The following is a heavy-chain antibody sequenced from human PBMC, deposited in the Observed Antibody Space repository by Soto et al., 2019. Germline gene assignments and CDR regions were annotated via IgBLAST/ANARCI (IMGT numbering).Heavy chain of an antibody. CDR1: GFTFSSYS. J-gene: IGHJ4*02. CDR2: ISSSSSYI. CDR3: ARDRSYDSSGYSH. D-gene: IGHD3-22*01. Sequence: EVQLVESGGGLVKPGGSLRLSCAAFGFTFSSYSMNWVRQAPGKGLEWVSSISSSSSYIYYADSVKGRFTISRDNAKNSLYLQMNSLRAEDTAVYYCARDRSYDSSGYSHWGQGTLVTVSS. V-gene: IGHV3-21*01.